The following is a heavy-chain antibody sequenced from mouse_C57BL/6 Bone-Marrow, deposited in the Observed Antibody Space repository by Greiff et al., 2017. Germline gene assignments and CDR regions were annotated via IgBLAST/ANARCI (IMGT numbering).Heavy chain of an antibody. D-gene: IGHD2-10*02. J-gene: IGHJ2*01. Sequence: EVKLVESGGGLVKPGGSLKLSCAASGFTFSSYAMSWVRQTPEKRLEWVATISDGGSYTYYPDNVKGRFTISRDNAKNNLYLQMSHLKSEDTAIYYCARALEGNFDYWGQGTTLTVSS. CDR1: GFTFSSYA. CDR2: ISDGGSYT. V-gene: IGHV5-4*03. CDR3: ARALEGNFDY.